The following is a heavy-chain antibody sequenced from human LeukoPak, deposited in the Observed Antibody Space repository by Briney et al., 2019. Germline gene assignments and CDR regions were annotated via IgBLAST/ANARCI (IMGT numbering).Heavy chain of an antibody. CDR3: AREDWTCSGGSCYPRGYNWFDP. J-gene: IGHJ5*02. CDR2: SNTNTGNP. Sequence: GASVKVSCKASGYTFTSYAMNWVRQAPGQGLEWRGWSNTNTGNPTYAQGFTGRFVFSLDTSVSTAYLQISSLKAEDTAVYYCAREDWTCSGGSCYPRGYNWFDPWGQGTLVTVSS. D-gene: IGHD2-15*01. CDR1: GYTFTSYA. V-gene: IGHV7-4-1*02.